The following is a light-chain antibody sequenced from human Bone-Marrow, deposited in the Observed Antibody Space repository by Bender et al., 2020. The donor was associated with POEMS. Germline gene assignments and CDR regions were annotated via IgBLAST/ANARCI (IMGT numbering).Light chain of an antibody. Sequence: QPVVTQSPSASASLGASLKLTCTLNSGYTHYAIAWHQQQPEKGPRFLMKVHSDGTHYKGDGIPDRFSGSSSGAERYLVISGLQSEDEADYYCQTWGTGIWLFGEGTKLTVL. CDR1: SGYTHYA. J-gene: IGLJ3*02. V-gene: IGLV4-69*01. CDR3: QTWGTGIWL. CDR2: VHSDGTH.